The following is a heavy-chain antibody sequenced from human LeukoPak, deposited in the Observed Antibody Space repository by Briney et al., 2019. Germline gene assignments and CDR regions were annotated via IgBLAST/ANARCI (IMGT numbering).Heavy chain of an antibody. J-gene: IGHJ6*02. Sequence: GASVKVSCKASGYTFTSYYMHWVRQAPGQGLEWMGIINPSGGSTSYAQKFQGRVTMTRDTSTSTVYMELSSLRSEDTAVYYCAREKDSGSYFSYYGMDVWGQGTTVTVSS. V-gene: IGHV1-46*01. D-gene: IGHD1-26*01. CDR3: AREKDSGSYFSYYGMDV. CDR1: GYTFTSYY. CDR2: INPSGGST.